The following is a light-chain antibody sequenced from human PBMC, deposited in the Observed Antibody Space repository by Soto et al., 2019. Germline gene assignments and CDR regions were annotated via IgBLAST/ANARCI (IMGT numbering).Light chain of an antibody. CDR1: TSNIRINN. Sequence: QSVLTQPPSASGAPGQRVTVSCSGGTSNIRINNVNWYQHLPGTAPKLLIYNNNERLSGVPDRFSGSKSGTSASLAISGLQSEDEADYYCAAWDDSLSGVVFGGGTKLTVL. J-gene: IGLJ2*01. CDR2: NNN. V-gene: IGLV1-44*01. CDR3: AAWDDSLSGVV.